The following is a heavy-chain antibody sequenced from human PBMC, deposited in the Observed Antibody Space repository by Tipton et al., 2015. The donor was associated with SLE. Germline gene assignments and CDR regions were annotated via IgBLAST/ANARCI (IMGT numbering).Heavy chain of an antibody. CDR2: IYPNGGT. CDR3: ARRNYDVLTGYYDAFDI. V-gene: IGHV4-61*02. CDR1: GGSISSGSYY. Sequence: TLSLTCTVSGGSISSGSYYWSWIRQPAGKALEWIGRIYPNGGTNYNPSLKSRVTMSVDTSKNQFSLRLSSVTATDTAVYNCARRNYDVLTGYYDAFDIWGQGTMVTVSS. J-gene: IGHJ3*02. D-gene: IGHD3-9*01.